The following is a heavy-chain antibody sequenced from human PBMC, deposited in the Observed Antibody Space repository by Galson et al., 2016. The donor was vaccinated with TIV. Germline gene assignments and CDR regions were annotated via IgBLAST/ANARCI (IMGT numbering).Heavy chain of an antibody. CDR3: ARATPSVFGIIMTLDS. Sequence: CAISGDSVSSNSAAWNWLRQSPSRGLEWLGRTFYRSKWYNDYAPSVKSRITINPDTSNNQFSLQLNSVTPEDTAVYYCARATPSVFGIIMTLDSWGQGTLVTVSS. CDR2: TFYRSKWYN. D-gene: IGHD3-16*01. V-gene: IGHV6-1*01. CDR1: GDSVSSNSAA. J-gene: IGHJ4*02.